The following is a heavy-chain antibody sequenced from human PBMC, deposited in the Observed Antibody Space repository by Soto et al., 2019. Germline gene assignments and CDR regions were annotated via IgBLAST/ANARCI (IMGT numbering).Heavy chain of an antibody. V-gene: IGHV4-31*03. CDR3: ARRTVQDDAFDI. CDR1: GGSVNSGSSY. J-gene: IGHJ3*02. CDR2: IHSTGTT. Sequence: QVQLQESGPGLVKPSQTLSLTCTVSGGSVNSGSSYWSWIRQHPGKGLKWIGYIHSTGTTYYSPALRSRASISLDTSQNQFTLQLISATAADTAVYYCARRTVQDDAFDIWGQGTLVIVSS.